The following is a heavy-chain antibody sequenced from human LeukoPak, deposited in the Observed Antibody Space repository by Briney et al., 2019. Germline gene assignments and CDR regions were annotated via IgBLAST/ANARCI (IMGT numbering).Heavy chain of an antibody. CDR3: ATYSSGWYVVQ. J-gene: IGHJ4*02. CDR1: GYTFTGYY. V-gene: IGHV1-2*02. D-gene: IGHD6-19*01. CDR2: INPNSGGT. Sequence: ASVKVSCKPSGYTFTGYYMHWVRQAPGQGLEWMGWINPNSGGTNYAQKFQGRVTMTRDTSISTAYMELSSLRSDDTAVYYCATYSSGWYVVQWGQGTLVTVSS.